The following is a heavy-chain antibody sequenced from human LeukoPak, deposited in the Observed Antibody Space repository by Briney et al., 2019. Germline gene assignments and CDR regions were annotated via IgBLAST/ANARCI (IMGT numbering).Heavy chain of an antibody. Sequence: PGASLRLSCVASGFTFSNYAMSWVRQAPGKGLEWVSAITGSGTNRYYADSLKGRFTTPRDNSKNTVFLQMNGLRHEDTAIYYCVIWGDYDVLTGYYVPDYWGQGTLVTVAS. CDR3: VIWGDYDVLTGYYVPDY. V-gene: IGHV3-23*01. J-gene: IGHJ4*02. CDR2: ITGSGTNR. D-gene: IGHD3-9*01. CDR1: GFTFSNYA.